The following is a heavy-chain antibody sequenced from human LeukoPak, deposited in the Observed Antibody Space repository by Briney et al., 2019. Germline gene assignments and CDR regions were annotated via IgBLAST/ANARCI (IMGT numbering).Heavy chain of an antibody. CDR3: ARLVDYGGNSNAFDI. CDR1: GGSISSSGYY. J-gene: IGHJ3*02. V-gene: IGHV4-39*01. D-gene: IGHD4-23*01. CDR2: IYYSGST. Sequence: PSETLSLTCTVSGGSISSSGYYWGWIRQPPGKGLEWMGSIYYSGSTYYHPSLKSRITISQDTSKNQFSLKLSSVTAADMAVYYCARLVDYGGNSNAFDIWGQGTMVTVSS.